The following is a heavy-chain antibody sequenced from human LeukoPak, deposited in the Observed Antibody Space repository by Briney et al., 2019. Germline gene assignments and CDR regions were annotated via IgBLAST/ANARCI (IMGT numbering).Heavy chain of an antibody. CDR1: GFTFSDYY. V-gene: IGHV3-11*01. Sequence: GGSLRLSCAASGFTFSDYYMNWIRQAPGKGLEWLSYISGSASTIYYADSVKGRFTISRDNAKNSLYLQMYSLRAEDTAVYYCARASRIAARPRDFDYWGQGTLVTVSS. J-gene: IGHJ4*02. CDR2: ISGSASTI. CDR3: ARASRIAARPRDFDY. D-gene: IGHD6-6*01.